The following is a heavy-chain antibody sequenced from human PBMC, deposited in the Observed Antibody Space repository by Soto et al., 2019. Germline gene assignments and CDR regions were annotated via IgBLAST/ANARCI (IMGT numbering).Heavy chain of an antibody. CDR1: GGYFSAYY. J-gene: IGHJ4*02. Sequence: SETLSLTCAVYGGYFSAYYWSWIRQPPGKGLEWIGEINHSGGTSYNPSLKSRVTISVDTSKSQFSLKLTSVTAADTAAYYCARGGAMGVDYWGQGTLVTVSS. D-gene: IGHD1-26*01. V-gene: IGHV4-34*01. CDR2: INHSGGT. CDR3: ARGGAMGVDY.